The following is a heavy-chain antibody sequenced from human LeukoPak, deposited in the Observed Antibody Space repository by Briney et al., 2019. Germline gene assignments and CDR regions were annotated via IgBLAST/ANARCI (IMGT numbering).Heavy chain of an antibody. CDR1: GYTFTGYY. Sequence: GASVKVSCKASGYTFTGYYMHWVRQAPGQGLEWMGWINPNSGGTNYAQKFQGRVTMTRDTSISIAYMELSRLRSDDTAVYYCARDGGYSGYDSDGMDVWGQGTTVTVSS. D-gene: IGHD5-12*01. CDR3: ARDGGYSGYDSDGMDV. CDR2: INPNSGGT. V-gene: IGHV1-2*02. J-gene: IGHJ6*02.